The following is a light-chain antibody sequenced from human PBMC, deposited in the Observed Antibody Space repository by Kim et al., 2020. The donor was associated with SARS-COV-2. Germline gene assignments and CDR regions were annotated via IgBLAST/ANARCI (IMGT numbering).Light chain of an antibody. CDR1: NLGDKY. CDR3: QAWDSSTEVV. V-gene: IGLV3-1*01. J-gene: IGLJ2*01. CDR2: KDS. Sequence: SPGQTAGITCSGDNLGDKYACWYQQKPGQSPVLVIYKDSKRPSGIPERFSGSNSGNTASLTISGTQAMDEADYYCQAWDSSTEVVFGGGTQLTVL.